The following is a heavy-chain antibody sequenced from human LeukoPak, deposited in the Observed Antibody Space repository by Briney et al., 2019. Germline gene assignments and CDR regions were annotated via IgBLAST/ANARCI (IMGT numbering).Heavy chain of an antibody. V-gene: IGHV3-64D*06. J-gene: IGHJ4*02. D-gene: IGHD2/OR15-2a*01. CDR2: ISSNGVTT. CDR1: GFSFSSYP. CDR3: VREIAFYDY. Sequence: GGSLRLSCSASGFSFSSYPMHWLRQAPGKGLEYVSAISSNGVTTYYEESVKGRFTISRDNYKNTLYLQMTSLRPEDTAVYYCVREIAFYDYWGQGTLVTVSS.